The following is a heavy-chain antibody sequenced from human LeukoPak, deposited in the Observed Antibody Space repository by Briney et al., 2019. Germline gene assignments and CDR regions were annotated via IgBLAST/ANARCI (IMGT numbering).Heavy chain of an antibody. CDR2: ISYDGSDK. CDR1: GFTFSNYW. J-gene: IGHJ4*02. CDR3: TRRGGDDYFDY. Sequence: GGSLRLSCAASGFTFSNYWMSWVRQAPGKGLEWVAVISYDGSDKYYADSVKGRFTISRDNSKNTLYLQMNSLRGEDTAVYYCTRRGGDDYFDYWGQGTLVTVSS. D-gene: IGHD2-21*02. V-gene: IGHV3-30*03.